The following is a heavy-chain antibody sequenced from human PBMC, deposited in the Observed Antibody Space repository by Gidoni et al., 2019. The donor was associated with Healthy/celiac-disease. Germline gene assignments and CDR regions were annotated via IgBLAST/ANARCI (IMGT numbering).Heavy chain of an antibody. CDR1: GYTFTSSD. Sequence: QVQPVQSGAEVKKPGAAVQVSCKASGYTFTSSDMHWVRQAPGQGLEWMGIINPSGGSTSYAQKFQGRVTMTRDTSTSTVYMELSSLRSEDTAVYYCARVFPNSYDSSGWGDFDYWGQGTLVTVSS. J-gene: IGHJ4*02. CDR2: INPSGGST. V-gene: IGHV1-46*01. D-gene: IGHD3-22*01. CDR3: ARVFPNSYDSSGWGDFDY.